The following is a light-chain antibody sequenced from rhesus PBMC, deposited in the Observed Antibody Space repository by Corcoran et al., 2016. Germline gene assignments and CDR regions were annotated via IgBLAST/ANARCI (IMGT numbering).Light chain of an antibody. V-gene: IGKV1-21*01. CDR1: QGISSW. J-gene: IGKJ1*01. Sequence: DIQMTQSPSSLSASVGDRVTISCRASQGISSWLAWYQQKPGIAPKLLVYKASSLQSGVPSRFSGSGSGTDFTVTISSLQPEDFATYYCQQYNSAPPWTFGQGTKVEIK. CDR3: QQYNSAPPWT. CDR2: KAS.